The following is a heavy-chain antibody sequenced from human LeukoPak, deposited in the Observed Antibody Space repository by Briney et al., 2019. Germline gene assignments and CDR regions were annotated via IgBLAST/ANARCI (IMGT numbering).Heavy chain of an antibody. CDR2: IYHSGST. CDR1: GGSVRSSSYQ. V-gene: IGHV4-30-2*01. CDR3: ARGMWELPLDY. Sequence: SETLSLTCTVSGGSVRSSSYQWGWIRQPPGKGLEWIGYIYHSGSTYYNPSLKSRVTISVDRSKNQFSLKLSSVTAADTAVYYCARGMWELPLDYWGQGTLVTVSS. J-gene: IGHJ4*02. D-gene: IGHD1-26*01.